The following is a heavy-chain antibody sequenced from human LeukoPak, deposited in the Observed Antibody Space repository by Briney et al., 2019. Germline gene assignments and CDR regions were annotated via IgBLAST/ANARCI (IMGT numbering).Heavy chain of an antibody. CDR2: ISSSSSYI. Sequence: GGSLRLSCAASGFTFSSHSMNWVRQAPGKGLEWVSSISSSSSYIYYADSVKGRFTISRDNAKNSLYLQMNSLRAEDTAVYYCARDSNTDWYFDLWGRGTLVTVSS. CDR1: GFTFSSHS. J-gene: IGHJ2*01. D-gene: IGHD2-8*02. CDR3: ARDSNTDWYFDL. V-gene: IGHV3-21*01.